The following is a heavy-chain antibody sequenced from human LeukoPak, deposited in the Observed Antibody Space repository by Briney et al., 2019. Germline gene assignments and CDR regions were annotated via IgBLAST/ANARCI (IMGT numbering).Heavy chain of an antibody. CDR3: ARVLSSDWFDP. Sequence: PGGSLRLSCAASGFTFSSYSMSWIRQAPGKGLEWVSYISSSGSTIYYADSVKGRFTISRDNAKNSLYLQMNSLRAEDTAVYYCARVLSSDWFDPWGQGTLVTVSS. V-gene: IGHV3-48*04. J-gene: IGHJ5*02. D-gene: IGHD2/OR15-2a*01. CDR2: ISSSGSTI. CDR1: GFTFSSYS.